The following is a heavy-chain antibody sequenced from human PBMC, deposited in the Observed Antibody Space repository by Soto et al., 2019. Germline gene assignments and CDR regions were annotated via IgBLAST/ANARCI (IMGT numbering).Heavy chain of an antibody. V-gene: IGHV4-31*03. D-gene: IGHD2-15*01. CDR2: IYYSGST. Sequence: QVQLQESGPGLVKPSQTLSLTCTVSGGSISSGGYYWSWIRQHPGKGLEWIGYIYYSGSTYYTPSLKSRVPISAHTSKQHVSLKLSSVNAADTAVYYCARDHGPNWSGGSCDLYFDYWGPGTLVTVSS. CDR3: ARDHGPNWSGGSCDLYFDY. J-gene: IGHJ4*02. CDR1: GGSISSGGYY.